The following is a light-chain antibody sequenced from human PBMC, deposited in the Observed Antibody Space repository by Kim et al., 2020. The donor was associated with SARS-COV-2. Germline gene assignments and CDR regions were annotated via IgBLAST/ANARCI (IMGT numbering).Light chain of an antibody. CDR3: QQYNNWPWGGNT. Sequence: EIVMTQSPATLSVSPGERATLSCRASQSVGINLAWYQQKPGQAPRILIYDASTRATGFPARFSGSGSGTEFTLTISSLQSEDIAVYHCQQYNNWPWGGNTFGQGTKLEI. CDR1: QSVGIN. CDR2: DAS. J-gene: IGKJ2*01. V-gene: IGKV3-15*01.